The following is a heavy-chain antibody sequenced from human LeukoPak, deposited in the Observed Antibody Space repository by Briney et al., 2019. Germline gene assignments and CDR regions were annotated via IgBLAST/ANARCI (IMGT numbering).Heavy chain of an antibody. J-gene: IGHJ6*04. CDR2: INAGNGNT. V-gene: IGHV1-3*01. Sequence: ASVKVSCKASGYTFTSYAMHWVRQAPGQRLEWMGWINAGNGNTKYSQKFQGRVTITRDTSASTAYMELSSLRSEDTAVYYCARDTPSSGYSSYYYYYGMDVWGKGTTVTVSS. CDR1: GYTFTSYA. CDR3: ARDTPSSGYSSYYYYYGMDV. D-gene: IGHD3-22*01.